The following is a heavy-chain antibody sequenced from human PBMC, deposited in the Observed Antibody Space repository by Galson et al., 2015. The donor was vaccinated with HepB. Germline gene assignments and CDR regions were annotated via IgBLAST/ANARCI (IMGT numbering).Heavy chain of an antibody. CDR2: INAGNGNT. CDR3: ARDRVRGYCSGGSCLQYY. Sequence: SVKVSCKASGYTFTSYAMHWVRQAPGQRLEWMGWINAGNGNTKYSQKFQGRVTITRDTSASTAYMELSSLRSEDTAVYYCARDRVRGYCSGGSCLQYYWGQGTLVTVSS. J-gene: IGHJ4*02. V-gene: IGHV1-3*01. D-gene: IGHD2-15*01. CDR1: GYTFTSYA.